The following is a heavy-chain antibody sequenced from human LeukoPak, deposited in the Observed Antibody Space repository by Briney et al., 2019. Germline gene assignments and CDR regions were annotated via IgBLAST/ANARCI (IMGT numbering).Heavy chain of an antibody. D-gene: IGHD2-15*01. CDR1: GTTLSNYG. CDR3: ARDGTDIVVVVAAAGPFDP. CDR2: ISAYNGNT. V-gene: IGHV1-18*01. J-gene: IGHJ5*02. Sequence: EASVKVSCKASGTTLSNYGITWVRQAPGQGLEWMGWISAYNGNTNYAQKLQGRVTMTTDTSTSTAYMELRSLRSDDTAVYYCARDGTDIVVVVAAAGPFDPWGQGTLVTVSS.